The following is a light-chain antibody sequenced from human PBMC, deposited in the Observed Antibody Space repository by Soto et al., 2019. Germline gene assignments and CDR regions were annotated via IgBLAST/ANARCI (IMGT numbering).Light chain of an antibody. CDR3: SSYAGTNNHHV. J-gene: IGLJ1*01. Sequence: QSVLTHPPSASRSPGHSFTISFTGSVSYIGFYNYVSWYQQHPGKVPKLLIYEFTKRPSGVPDRFSGSKSGNTASLNVSGLKAEDEADYYCSSYAGTNNHHVFGTGTKVTVL. CDR2: EFT. CDR1: VSYIGFYNY. V-gene: IGLV2-8*01.